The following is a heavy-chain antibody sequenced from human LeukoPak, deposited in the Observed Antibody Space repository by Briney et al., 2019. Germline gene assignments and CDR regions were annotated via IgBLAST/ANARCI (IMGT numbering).Heavy chain of an antibody. D-gene: IGHD3-3*01. V-gene: IGHV3-15*01. CDR3: TTLETYYENDY. Sequence: GGSLTLSCIVSGLTFRDAWMSWVRQAPGKGLEWVGRMKSQRGGGTTDYAAPVEGRFTISRDDSENTLYLQMYRLKAEDTAVYYCTTLETYYENDYWGQGTLVTVSS. CDR2: MKSQRGGGTT. J-gene: IGHJ4*02. CDR1: GLTFRDAW.